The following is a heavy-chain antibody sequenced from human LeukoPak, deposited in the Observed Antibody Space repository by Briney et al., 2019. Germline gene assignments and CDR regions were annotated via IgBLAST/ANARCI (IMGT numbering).Heavy chain of an antibody. CDR2: INAGGSRT. CDR1: GFAFSNYA. Sequence: GGSLRLSCAASGFAFSNYAMTWVRHTSGEGLEWVSAINAGGSRTNYANFLTGRFSVSRDNSKNTLYLQMNRLRVADTAVYYCATPQGDYWGQGVLVTVSS. V-gene: IGHV3-23*01. CDR3: ATPQGDY. J-gene: IGHJ4*02.